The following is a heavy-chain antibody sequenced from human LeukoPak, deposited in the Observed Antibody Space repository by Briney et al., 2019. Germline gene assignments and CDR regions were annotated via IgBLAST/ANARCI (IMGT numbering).Heavy chain of an antibody. D-gene: IGHD3-10*02. V-gene: IGHV3-20*04. J-gene: IGHJ4*02. CDR2: INWNGGST. CDR1: GFTFDDYG. CDR3: AREPRGHGLGYVVDY. Sequence: GGSLRLSCAASGFTFDDYGMNWVRQVPGKGLEWVSGINWNGGSTGYADSVKGRFTISRDNAKNSLYLQMNSLRAEDTALYYCAREPRGHGLGYVVDYWGQGTVVTVSS.